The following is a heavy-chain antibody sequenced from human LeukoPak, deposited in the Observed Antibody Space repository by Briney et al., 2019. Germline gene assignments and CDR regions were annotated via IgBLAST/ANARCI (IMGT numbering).Heavy chain of an antibody. Sequence: PGGSLRLSCAASGFTFSNYWMSWVRQAPGKGLEWVANIKQDGNEKYYVDSVKGRFTISRDNAKNSLYLQMNSLRAEDTAVYYCAELGITMIGGVWGKGTTVTISS. CDR2: IKQDGNEK. CDR3: AELGITMIGGV. D-gene: IGHD3-10*02. J-gene: IGHJ6*04. CDR1: GFTFSNYW. V-gene: IGHV3-7*01.